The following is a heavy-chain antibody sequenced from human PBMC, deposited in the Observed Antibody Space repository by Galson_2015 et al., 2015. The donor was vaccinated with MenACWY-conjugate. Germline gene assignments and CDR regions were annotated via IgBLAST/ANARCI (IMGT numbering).Heavy chain of an antibody. D-gene: IGHD2-8*01. CDR2: IRNKANSYST. CDR1: GFSFSYHY. Sequence: SLRLSCAASGFSFSYHYMDWVRQAPGKGLEWVGRIRNKANSYSTEYAASVKGRFTISRDDSRNLLYLQMGSLKTEDTAVYYCSRGGLGVSAFDYWGQGTLVTVSS. CDR3: SRGGLGVSAFDY. V-gene: IGHV3-72*01. J-gene: IGHJ4*02.